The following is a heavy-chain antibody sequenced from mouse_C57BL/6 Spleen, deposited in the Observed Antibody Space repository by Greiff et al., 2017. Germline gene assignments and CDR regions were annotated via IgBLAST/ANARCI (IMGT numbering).Heavy chain of an antibody. D-gene: IGHD3-2*02. CDR1: GYTFTSYW. V-gene: IGHV1-69*01. J-gene: IGHJ2*01. CDR2: IDPSDSYT. Sequence: QQSCKASGYTFTSYWMHWVKQRPGQGLEWIGEIDPSDSYTNYNQKFKGKSTLTVDKSSSTAYMQLSSLTSEDSAVYYCARGSSGHDYWGQGTTLTVSS. CDR3: ARGSSGHDY.